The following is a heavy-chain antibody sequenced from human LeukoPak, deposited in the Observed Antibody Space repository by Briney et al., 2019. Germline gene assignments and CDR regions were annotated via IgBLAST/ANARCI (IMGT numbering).Heavy chain of an antibody. Sequence: SETLSLTCTVSGGSISSYYWSWIRLPPGKGLEWIGYLSKSGDTNYSPSLKSRVTIFGDTSKNQFFLKLSSVTAADTAVYYCARARYVNSFYAFDIWGQGTLVTVSS. CDR2: LSKSGDT. V-gene: IGHV4-59*01. J-gene: IGHJ3*02. D-gene: IGHD3-9*01. CDR1: GGSISSYY. CDR3: ARARYVNSFYAFDI.